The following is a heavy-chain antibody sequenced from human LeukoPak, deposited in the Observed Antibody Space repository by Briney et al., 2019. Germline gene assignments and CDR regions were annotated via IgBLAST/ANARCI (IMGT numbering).Heavy chain of an antibody. CDR2: IIPIFGTT. J-gene: IGHJ5*02. Sequence: SVKVSCKASGGTFSSYAISWVRQAPGQGLEWMGGIIPIFGTTNYAQKFQDRVTITADKSTNTAYMELSSLRSEDTAVYYCARDVRHKYCSSASCYRGWFDPWGQGTLVTVSS. D-gene: IGHD2-2*01. CDR3: ARDVRHKYCSSASCYRGWFDP. V-gene: IGHV1-69*06. CDR1: GGTFSSYA.